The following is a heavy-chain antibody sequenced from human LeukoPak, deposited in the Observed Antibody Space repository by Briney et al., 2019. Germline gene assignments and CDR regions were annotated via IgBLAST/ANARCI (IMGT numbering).Heavy chain of an antibody. D-gene: IGHD3-10*01. V-gene: IGHV3-30*03. CDR2: ISDDGRTK. CDR3: ARSGVRVPGEGPVAENYYYYMDV. Sequence: PGGSLRLSCAASGFTFSNYGMHWVRQAPGKGLEWVAVISDDGRTKFYADSVKGRFTISRDNSKKTLYMEMNSLNSEDTAVYYCARSGVRVPGEGPVAENYYYYMDVWGKGTTVTISS. CDR1: GFTFSNYG. J-gene: IGHJ6*03.